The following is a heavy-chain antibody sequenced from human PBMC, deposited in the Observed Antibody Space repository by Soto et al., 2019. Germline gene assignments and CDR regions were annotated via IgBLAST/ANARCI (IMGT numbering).Heavy chain of an antibody. CDR3: ARLDYDFWCGYPPDYYGLDV. CDR2: INPNSGGT. J-gene: IGHJ6*02. CDR1: GYTFTGYY. D-gene: IGHD3-3*01. Sequence: ASVKVSCKASGYTFTGYYRHWVRQAPGQGLEWMGWINPNSGGTNYAKKFQGRVTMTRDTSISTAYMELSRLRSDVTAVYYCARLDYDFWCGYPPDYYGLDVWGQGTTVTVSS. V-gene: IGHV1-2*02.